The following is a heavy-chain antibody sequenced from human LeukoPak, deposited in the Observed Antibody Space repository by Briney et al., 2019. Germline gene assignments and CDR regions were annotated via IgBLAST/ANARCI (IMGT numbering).Heavy chain of an antibody. D-gene: IGHD7-27*01. V-gene: IGHV1-46*01. CDR1: GYTFTSYY. Sequence: ASVXXSXKASGYTFTSYYMHWVRQAPGQGLEWMGIINPSGGRTSYAQKFQGRVTMTRDTSTSTVYMELSSLRSEDTAVYYCAKDFGRLGTGRGFASLDYWGQGTLVTVSS. J-gene: IGHJ4*02. CDR2: INPSGGRT. CDR3: AKDFGRLGTGRGFASLDY.